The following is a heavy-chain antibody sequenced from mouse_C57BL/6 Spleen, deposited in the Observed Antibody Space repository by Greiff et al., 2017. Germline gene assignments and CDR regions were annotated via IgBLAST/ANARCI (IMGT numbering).Heavy chain of an antibody. V-gene: IGHV1-54*01. CDR1: GYAFTNYL. CDR2: INPGSGGT. D-gene: IGHD2-4*01. J-gene: IGHJ2*01. CDR3: ARGAIDWGFDY. Sequence: VQLVESGAELVRPGTSVKVSCKASGYAFTNYLIEWVKQRPGQGLEWIGVINPGSGGTNYNEKFKGKATLTADKSSSTAYMQLSSLTSEDSAVYFCARGAIDWGFDYWGQGTTLTVSS.